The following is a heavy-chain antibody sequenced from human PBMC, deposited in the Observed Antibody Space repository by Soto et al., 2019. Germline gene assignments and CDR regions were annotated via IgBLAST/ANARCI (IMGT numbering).Heavy chain of an antibody. CDR1: GYTFTGYY. CDR3: ARDLPARITIFGVVSYGMDV. J-gene: IGHJ6*02. V-gene: IGHV1-2*02. D-gene: IGHD3-3*01. CDR2: INPNSGGT. Sequence: ASVKVSCKASGYTFTGYYMHWVRQAPGKGLEWMGWINPNSGGTNYAQKFQGRVTMTRDTSISTAYMELRRLRSDDTAVYYCARDLPARITIFGVVSYGMDVWGQGTTVTVSS.